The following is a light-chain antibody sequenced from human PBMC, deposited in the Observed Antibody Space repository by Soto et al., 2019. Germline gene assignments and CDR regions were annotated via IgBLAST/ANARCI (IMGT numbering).Light chain of an antibody. V-gene: IGLV2-14*03. J-gene: IGLJ2*01. CDR3: TSYTSSTTPYVL. CDR1: SSDVGGYNY. CDR2: DVS. Sequence: QSALTQPASVSGSPGQSITISCTGTSSDVGGYNYVSWYQHHPGKAPKLMIYDVSNRPSGVSNRFSGSKSGNTASLTISGLQAEDEADYYCTSYTSSTTPYVLFGGGTKLTV.